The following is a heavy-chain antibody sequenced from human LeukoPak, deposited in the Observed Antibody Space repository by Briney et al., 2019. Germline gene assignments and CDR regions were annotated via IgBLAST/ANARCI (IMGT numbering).Heavy chain of an antibody. Sequence: GRSLRLSCAASGFTFSSYAMSWVRQASGEGLEWVSAISGSGGSTYYADSVKGRFTISRDKSKNTLYLQMNSLRAEDTAVYYCAKIGGYSYGYPSDYWGQGTLVTVSS. CDR1: GFTFSSYA. CDR3: AKIGGYSYGYPSDY. CDR2: ISGSGGST. D-gene: IGHD5-18*01. V-gene: IGHV3-23*01. J-gene: IGHJ4*02.